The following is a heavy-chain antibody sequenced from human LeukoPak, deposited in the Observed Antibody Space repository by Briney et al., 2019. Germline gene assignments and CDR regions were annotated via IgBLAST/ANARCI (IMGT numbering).Heavy chain of an antibody. D-gene: IGHD5-12*01. J-gene: IGHJ4*02. CDR1: GFTFSRYA. Sequence: GGSLRLSCAASGFTFSRYAMSWVRQAPGKGLEWVSGITGGAHSAYYADSVKGRFTISRDNSKNTLYLQMNSLRAEDTAVYYCAKDVMGWLRGYHFDFWGQGTLVTVSS. V-gene: IGHV3-23*01. CDR3: AKDVMGWLRGYHFDF. CDR2: ITGGAHSA.